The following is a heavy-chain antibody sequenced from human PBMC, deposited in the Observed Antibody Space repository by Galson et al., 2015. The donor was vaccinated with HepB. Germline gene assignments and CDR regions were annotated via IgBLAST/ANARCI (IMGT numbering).Heavy chain of an antibody. Sequence: SVKVSCKASGYTFSTYSITWVRQAPGQGLEWMGWISPYNDDTEYARKFQGRLTMTTDTFTGTASMELRSLRSDDTAVYYCARGALVGVVGGNQNNWFDPWGQGTLVTVSS. CDR2: ISPYNDDT. D-gene: IGHD2-15*01. J-gene: IGHJ5*02. V-gene: IGHV1-18*01. CDR3: ARGALVGVVGGNQNNWFDP. CDR1: GYTFSTYS.